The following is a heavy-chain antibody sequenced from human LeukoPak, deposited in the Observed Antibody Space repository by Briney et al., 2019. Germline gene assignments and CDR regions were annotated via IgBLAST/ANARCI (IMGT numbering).Heavy chain of an antibody. CDR1: GFTFSSYE. J-gene: IGHJ4*02. D-gene: IGHD7-27*01. V-gene: IGHV3-48*03. CDR3: AKGTGMGLLDF. CDR2: ISSSGSTI. Sequence: GGSLRLSCAASGFTFSSYEMNWVRQAPGKGLEWVSYISSSGSTIYYADSVKGRFTFSRDNSKNTLYLQMNSLRAEDTAVYYCAKGTGMGLLDFWGQGTLVTVSS.